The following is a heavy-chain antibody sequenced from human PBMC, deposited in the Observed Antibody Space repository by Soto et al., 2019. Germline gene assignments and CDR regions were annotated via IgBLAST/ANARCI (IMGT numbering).Heavy chain of an antibody. CDR3: ARVTFQSDYGIYSFDY. D-gene: IGHD3-16*01. V-gene: IGHV3-74*01. CDR1: GFTFSSYW. Sequence: GGSLRLSCAASGFTFSSYWMHWVRQAPGKGLVWVSRINSDGSSTSYADSVKGRFTISRDNAKNTLYLQMNSLRAEDTAVYYCARVTFQSDYGIYSFDYWGQGTLVTVSS. J-gene: IGHJ4*02. CDR2: INSDGSST.